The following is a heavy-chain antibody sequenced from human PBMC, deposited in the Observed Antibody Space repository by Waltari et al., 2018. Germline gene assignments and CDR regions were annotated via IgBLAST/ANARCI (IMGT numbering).Heavy chain of an antibody. CDR2: INPNSGGT. CDR1: GYTFTGYY. J-gene: IGHJ5*02. CDR3: ARGLAYCSSTSCYNSKFDP. Sequence: QVQLVQSGAEVKKPGASVKVSCKASGYTFTGYYMHWVRQAPGQGLEWMGRINPNSGGTNYAQKFQGRVTMTRDTSISTAYMELSRLRSDDTAVYYCARGLAYCSSTSCYNSKFDPWGQGTLVTVSS. V-gene: IGHV1-2*06. D-gene: IGHD2-2*02.